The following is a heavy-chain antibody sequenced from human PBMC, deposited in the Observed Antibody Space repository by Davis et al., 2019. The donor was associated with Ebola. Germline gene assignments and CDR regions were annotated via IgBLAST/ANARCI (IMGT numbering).Heavy chain of an antibody. CDR3: SRAPTTAVGPTGNFDY. Sequence: GESLKISCAASGFAFSNYWMHWVRQVPGKGLVWVARINSDGSRATYADSVNGRLTISRDNAKDTLYLQMNSLRVEDTALYFCSRAPTTAVGPTGNFDYWGQGTLVTVSS. V-gene: IGHV3-74*01. CDR1: GFAFSNYW. CDR2: INSDGSRA. D-gene: IGHD6-13*01. J-gene: IGHJ4*02.